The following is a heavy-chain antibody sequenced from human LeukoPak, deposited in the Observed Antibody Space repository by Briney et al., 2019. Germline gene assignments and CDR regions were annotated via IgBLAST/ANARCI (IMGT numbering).Heavy chain of an antibody. V-gene: IGHV5-51*01. Sequence: GESLKTSCKGSGYSFTSYWIGWVRQVPGKGLEWMGILHPGDSDTRYSPSFQGQVTISADKTISTAYLQWSSLKASDTAMYYCARGLPYYYGSGSYYKIPRYFDYWGQGTLVTVSS. CDR2: LHPGDSDT. CDR3: ARGLPYYYGSGSYYKIPRYFDY. J-gene: IGHJ4*02. CDR1: GYSFTSYW. D-gene: IGHD3-10*01.